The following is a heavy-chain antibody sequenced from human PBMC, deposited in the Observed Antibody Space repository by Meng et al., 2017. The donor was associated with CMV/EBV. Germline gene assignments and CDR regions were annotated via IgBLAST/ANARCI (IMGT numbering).Heavy chain of an antibody. D-gene: IGHD3-3*01. Sequence: QVPRQQCGRVVLQSSPPRSLSWVVYGGAFSCYYWGWSRQPPGEGLEWIGEINHSGSTNYNPSLKSRVTISVDTSKNQFSLKLSSVTAADTAVYYCARGSRRLPRFNWFDPWGQGTLVTVSS. J-gene: IGHJ5*02. CDR1: GGAFSCYY. CDR3: ARGSRRLPRFNWFDP. V-gene: IGHV4-34*01. CDR2: INHSGST.